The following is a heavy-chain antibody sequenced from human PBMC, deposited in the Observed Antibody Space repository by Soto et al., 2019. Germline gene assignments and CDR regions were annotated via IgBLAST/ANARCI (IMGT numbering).Heavy chain of an antibody. V-gene: IGHV4-30-4*01. CDR3: ARVLIVLRYFYWSGFYYFDY. Sequence: QVQLQESGPGLVKPSQTLSLTCTVSGGSISSGDYYWSWIRQPPGKGLEWIGYIYYSGSTYYNPSLKSRVTISVDTSKNQFSLKLSSVTAADTAVYYCARVLIVLRYFYWSGFYYFDYWGQGTLVTVSS. CDR2: IYYSGST. J-gene: IGHJ4*02. CDR1: GGSISSGDYY. D-gene: IGHD3-9*01.